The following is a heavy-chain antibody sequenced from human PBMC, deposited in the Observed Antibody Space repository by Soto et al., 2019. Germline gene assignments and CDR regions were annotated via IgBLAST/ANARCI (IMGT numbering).Heavy chain of an antibody. D-gene: IGHD2-15*01. CDR3: ARSIFEWAQDTFYI. CDR1: GYTFTSYD. V-gene: IGHV1-8*01. CDR2: MNPNSGNT. J-gene: IGHJ3*02. Sequence: ASVKVSCKASGYTFTSYDINWVRQATGQGLEWMGWMNPNSGNTGYAQKFQGRVTMTRNTSISTAYMELSSLRSEDTAVYYCARSIFEWAQDTFYIWGQGTIVTVSS.